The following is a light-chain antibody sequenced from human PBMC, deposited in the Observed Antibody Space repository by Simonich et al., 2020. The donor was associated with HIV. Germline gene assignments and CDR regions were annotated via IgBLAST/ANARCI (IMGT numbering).Light chain of an antibody. CDR2: AAS. CDR3: QQIYSTPLT. Sequence: DIQMTQSPSTLSASVGDRVTITCRASQSISSYLNWYHQKPGKAPKLLIYAASSLQSGVPSRFSGSGSGTDFARTISSLQPEDFATYFCQQIYSTPLTFGGGTKLEIK. V-gene: IGKV1-39*01. J-gene: IGKJ4*01. CDR1: QSISSY.